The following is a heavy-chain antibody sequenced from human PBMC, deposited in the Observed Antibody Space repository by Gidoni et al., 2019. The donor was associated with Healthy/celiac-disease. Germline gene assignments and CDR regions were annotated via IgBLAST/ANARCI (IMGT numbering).Heavy chain of an antibody. CDR3: ARLSAGGYYGSGSPTDYYDYGMDV. J-gene: IGHJ6*02. V-gene: IGHV1-69*02. Sequence: QVQLVQSGAEVTKPGSSVKVSCKASGGTFRSYTISWVRQAPGQGLEWMGRIIPILGIANYAQKFQGRVTITADKSTSTAYMELSSLRSEDTAVYYCARLSAGGYYGSGSPTDYYDYGMDVWGQGTTVTVSS. CDR2: IIPILGIA. D-gene: IGHD3-10*01. CDR1: GGTFRSYT.